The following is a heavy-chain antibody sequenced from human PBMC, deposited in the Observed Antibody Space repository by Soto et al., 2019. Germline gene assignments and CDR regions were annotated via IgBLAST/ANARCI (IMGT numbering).Heavy chain of an antibody. Sequence: QVRLRESGPQVVKPSATLSLNCNVSGGAFRSYFWSWIRQSPGKGLEWIGNIHSSGRSNYNPSFKRRVPMSIDPSKNQFSVRLTSVTPADTAVYYCARDDPFDPWGQGILVTVSS. J-gene: IGHJ5*02. CDR2: IHSSGRS. CDR3: ARDDPFDP. V-gene: IGHV4-4*08. CDR1: GGAFRSYF.